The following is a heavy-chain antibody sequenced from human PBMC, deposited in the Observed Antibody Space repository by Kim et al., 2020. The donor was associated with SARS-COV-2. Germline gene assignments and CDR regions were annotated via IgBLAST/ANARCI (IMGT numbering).Heavy chain of an antibody. Sequence: GGSLRLSCAASGFTFSSHWMSWVRQAPGKGLQWVANISPHGSERYFGDSVKGRFTISRDDAKTSLFLQMNSLSAEDTAIYYCATDPLEYWGQENLVTVSS. J-gene: IGHJ4*02. V-gene: IGHV3-7*03. CDR3: ATDPLEY. CDR1: GFTFSSHW. CDR2: ISPHGSER.